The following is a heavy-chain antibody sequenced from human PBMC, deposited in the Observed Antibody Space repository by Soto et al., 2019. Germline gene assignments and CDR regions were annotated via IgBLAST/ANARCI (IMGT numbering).Heavy chain of an antibody. V-gene: IGHV3-9*01. CDR1: GFTFDDYA. J-gene: IGHJ3*02. Sequence: DVQLVESGGGLVQPGRSLRLSCAASGFTFDDYAMHWVRQAPGKGLEWVSGISWNSGSIGYADSVKGRFTISRDNAKNSLYLQMNSLRAEDTALYYCGKDIRGYGNAFDIWGQGTMVTVSS. CDR2: ISWNSGSI. D-gene: IGHD3-22*01. CDR3: GKDIRGYGNAFDI.